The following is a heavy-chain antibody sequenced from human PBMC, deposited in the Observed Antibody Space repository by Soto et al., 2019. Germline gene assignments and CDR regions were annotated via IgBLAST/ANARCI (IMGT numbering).Heavy chain of an antibody. CDR2: IHYSGST. V-gene: IGHV4-59*01. J-gene: IGHJ5*02. Sequence: PSETLSLTCTVSGGSISSYYWSWIRQPPGKGLEWIGYIHYSGSTNYNPSLKSRVTISVDTSKNQFSLKLSSVTAADTAVYYCARDGMVRGVIPPGWFDPWGQGTLVTVSS. CDR3: ARDGMVRGVIPPGWFDP. CDR1: GGSISSYY. D-gene: IGHD3-10*01.